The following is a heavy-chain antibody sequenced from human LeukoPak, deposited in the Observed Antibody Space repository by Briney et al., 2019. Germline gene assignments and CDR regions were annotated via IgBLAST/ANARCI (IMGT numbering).Heavy chain of an antibody. J-gene: IGHJ4*02. CDR3: ARGRSYEYGDYDY. D-gene: IGHD4-17*01. V-gene: IGHV4-34*01. Sequence: SETLSLTCAVYGGAFSGYSWSWIRQPPGKGLEWIGEIDPSGTTNYNPSLKSRVAVSVDTSKNQFSLNLNSVTAADTAIYYCARGRSYEYGDYDYWGQGTQVTVSS. CDR2: IDPSGTT. CDR1: GGAFSGYS.